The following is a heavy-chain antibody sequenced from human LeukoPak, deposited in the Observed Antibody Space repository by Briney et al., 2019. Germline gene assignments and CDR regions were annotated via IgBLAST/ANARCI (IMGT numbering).Heavy chain of an antibody. CDR2: ISGSGGTT. J-gene: IGHJ4*02. D-gene: IGHD6-6*01. CDR1: GFTFSSYA. Sequence: GGSLRLSCAASGFTFSSYAMSWVRQAPGKGLEWVTAISGSGGTTYYADSVKGRFTISRDNSKNTLYLQMNSLRAEDTTVYYCAKQFWFSSSTHYFDYWGQGTLVTVSA. V-gene: IGHV3-23*01. CDR3: AKQFWFSSSTHYFDY.